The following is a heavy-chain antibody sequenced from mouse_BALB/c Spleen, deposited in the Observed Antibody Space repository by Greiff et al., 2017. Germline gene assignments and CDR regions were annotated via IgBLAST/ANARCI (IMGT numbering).Heavy chain of an antibody. V-gene: IGHV5-6-3*01. CDR2: INSNGGST. J-gene: IGHJ4*01. D-gene: IGHD2-2*01. CDR1: GFTFSSYG. CDR3: ARDRGYPLYAMDY. Sequence: EVKLVESGGGLVQPGGSLKLSCAASGFTFSSYGMSWVRQTPDKRLELVATINSNGGSTYYPDSVKGRFTISRDNAKNTLYLQMSSLKSEDTAMYYCARDRGYPLYAMDYWGQGTSVTVSS.